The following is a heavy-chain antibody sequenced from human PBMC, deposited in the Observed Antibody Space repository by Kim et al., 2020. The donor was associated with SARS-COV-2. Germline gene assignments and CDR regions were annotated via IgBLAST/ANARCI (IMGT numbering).Heavy chain of an antibody. Sequence: GGSLRLSCAASGFTFSSYAMHWVRQAPGKGLEWVAVISYDGSNKYYADSVKGRFTISSGNSKNTLYLQMNSLRAEEPAAYYCARATGGSYYSNFASWGQG. V-gene: IGHV3-30-3*01. J-gene: IGHJ5*02. CDR3: ARATGGSYYSNFAS. D-gene: IGHD1-26*01. CDR1: GFTFSSYA. CDR2: ISYDGSNK.